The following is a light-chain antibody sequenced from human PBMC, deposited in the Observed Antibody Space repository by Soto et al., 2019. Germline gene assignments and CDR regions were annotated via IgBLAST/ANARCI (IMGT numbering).Light chain of an antibody. CDR3: QQYNSYSQT. Sequence: DIQMPPSPSALSASVGDSVTIXCRASQTISNWLAWYQQKPGKAPKLLIYKASTLESGVPSRFSGSGSGTEFTLTISSLQPEDFATYYCQQYNSYSQTFGQGTKVDIK. J-gene: IGKJ1*01. CDR1: QTISNW. CDR2: KAS. V-gene: IGKV1-5*03.